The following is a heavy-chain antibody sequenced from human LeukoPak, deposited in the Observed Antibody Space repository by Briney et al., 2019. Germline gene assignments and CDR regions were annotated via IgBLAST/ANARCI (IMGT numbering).Heavy chain of an antibody. Sequence: ASVKVSCKASGYTFTGYYMHWVRQAPGQGLEWMGWINPISGGTNYAQKFQGRVTMPRDTSISTAYMELSSLRSDDTAVYYCSREGPYYSSGFNWFDPWGQGTLVTVSS. CDR3: SREGPYYSSGFNWFDP. CDR1: GYTFTGYY. V-gene: IGHV1-2*02. CDR2: INPISGGT. J-gene: IGHJ5*02. D-gene: IGHD3-22*01.